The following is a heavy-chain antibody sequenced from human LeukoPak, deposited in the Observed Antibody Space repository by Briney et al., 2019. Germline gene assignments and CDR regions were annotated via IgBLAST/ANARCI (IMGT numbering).Heavy chain of an antibody. J-gene: IGHJ5*02. V-gene: IGHV1-2*05. CDR3: AREGKNSGRQYNWFDP. D-gene: IGHD1-26*01. Sequence: ASVKVSCKASGYTFTGYYMHWVRQAPGQGLEWMGRINPNSGGTNYAQKFQGRVTMTRDTSISTAYMELSRLRSDDTDVYYCAREGKNSGRQYNWFDPWGQGTLVTVSS. CDR1: GYTFTGYY. CDR2: INPNSGGT.